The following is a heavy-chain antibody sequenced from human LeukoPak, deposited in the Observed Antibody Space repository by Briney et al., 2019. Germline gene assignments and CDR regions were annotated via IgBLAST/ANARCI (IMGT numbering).Heavy chain of an antibody. CDR1: GGTFSSYA. D-gene: IGHD6-19*01. V-gene: IGHV1-69*04. Sequence: GASVKVSCKASGGTFSSYAISWVRQAPGQGLEWMGRIIPILGIANYAQKFQGRVTITADKSTSTAYMELSSLRSEDTAVYYCARASGWSSYFDYWGQGTLVTVSS. CDR3: ARASGWSSYFDY. J-gene: IGHJ4*02. CDR2: IIPILGIA.